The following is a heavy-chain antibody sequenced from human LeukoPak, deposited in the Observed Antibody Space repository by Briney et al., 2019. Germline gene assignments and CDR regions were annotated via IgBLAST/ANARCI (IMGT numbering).Heavy chain of an antibody. CDR2: INHSGST. CDR3: ARVRGYGDYVDY. CDR1: GGSLSGYY. J-gene: IGHJ4*02. Sequence: PSETLSLTCAVYGGSLSGYYWSWIRQPPGKGLEWIGEINHSGSTNYNPSLKSRVTISVDTSKNQFSLKLSSVTAADTAVYYCARVRGYGDYVDYWGQGTLVTVCS. V-gene: IGHV4-34*01. D-gene: IGHD4-17*01.